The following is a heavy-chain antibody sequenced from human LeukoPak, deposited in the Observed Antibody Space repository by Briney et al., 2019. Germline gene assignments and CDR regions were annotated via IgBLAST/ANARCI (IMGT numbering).Heavy chain of an antibody. Sequence: ASVKVSCKASGGTFSSYAISRVRQAPGQGLEWMGRIIPILGIANYAQKFRGRVTITADKSTSTAYMELSSLRSEDTAVYYCATPLITIFGVVTRKYFDYWGQGTLVTVSS. J-gene: IGHJ4*02. V-gene: IGHV1-69*04. D-gene: IGHD3-3*01. CDR3: ATPLITIFGVVTRKYFDY. CDR2: IIPILGIA. CDR1: GGTFSSYA.